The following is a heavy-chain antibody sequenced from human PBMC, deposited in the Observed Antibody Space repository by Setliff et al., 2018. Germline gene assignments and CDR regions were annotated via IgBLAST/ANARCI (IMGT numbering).Heavy chain of an antibody. J-gene: IGHJ3*02. CDR1: GFTFSDYY. Sequence: GGYLRLSCAAPGFTFSDYYMTWIRQATGKGLEWVSYISRGGNTIYYADSVKGRFTISRDNARDSLFLQMNTLRAEDTAVYYCAREVVGAPSAFDIWGQGTMVTVSS. CDR2: ISRGGNTI. V-gene: IGHV3-11*04. D-gene: IGHD1-26*01. CDR3: AREVVGAPSAFDI.